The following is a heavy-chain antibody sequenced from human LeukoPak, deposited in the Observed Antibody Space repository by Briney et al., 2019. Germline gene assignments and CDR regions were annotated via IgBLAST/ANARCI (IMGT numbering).Heavy chain of an antibody. CDR2: SSSSSSSI. CDR3: ARETYCSSGSCYKVNAFDI. J-gene: IGHJ3*02. D-gene: IGHD2-15*01. Sequence: QPGESLRLSCAASGFTFSSYGMTWVRQAPGKGLGWVSYSSSSSSSIYYADSVQGRLTISRDNAKNSLYPQMISLIADETTVDYFARETYCSSGSCYKVNAFDIWNQGTMVTVSS. V-gene: IGHV3-48*04. CDR1: GFTFSSYG.